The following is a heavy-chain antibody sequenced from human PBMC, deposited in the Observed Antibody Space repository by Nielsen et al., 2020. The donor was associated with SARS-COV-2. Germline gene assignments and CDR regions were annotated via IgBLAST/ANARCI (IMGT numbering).Heavy chain of an antibody. Sequence: SETLSLTCAVSGGSISSSNWWSWVRQPPGKGLEWIGEICHSGSTNYNPSLKSRVTISVDKSKNQFSLKLSSVAAADTAVYYCARDQDSTGLYPGTLYSWGQGTPVTVSS. V-gene: IGHV4-4*02. CDR1: GGSISSSNW. J-gene: IGHJ4*02. D-gene: IGHD2-2*02. CDR2: ICHSGST. CDR3: ARDQDSTGLYPGTLYS.